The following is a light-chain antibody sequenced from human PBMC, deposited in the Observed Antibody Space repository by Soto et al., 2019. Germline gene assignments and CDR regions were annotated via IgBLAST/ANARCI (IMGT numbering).Light chain of an antibody. CDR3: QQSYSTPWT. CDR1: QTIHTS. J-gene: IGKJ1*01. V-gene: IGKV1-39*01. Sequence: IPLTPSPSSLSASFCDRVTINFKTSQTIHTSLNWYQQKPGKAPKLLIYAASSLQSGVPSRFSGSGSGTDFTLTISSLQPEDFATYYCQQSYSTPWTFGQGTKVDIK. CDR2: AAS.